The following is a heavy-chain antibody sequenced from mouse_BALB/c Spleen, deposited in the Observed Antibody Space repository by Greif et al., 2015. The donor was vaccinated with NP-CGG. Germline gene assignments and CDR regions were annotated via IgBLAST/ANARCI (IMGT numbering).Heavy chain of an antibody. V-gene: IGHV1-80*01. J-gene: IGHJ3*01. CDR1: GSAFSSYW. CDR3: ARGFYGYNWFAY. D-gene: IGHD2-2*01. CDR2: IYPRDGYT. Sequence: VQLVESGAELVMPGSSVQISCKAYGSAFSSYWLNWWKPKPGQGLEWIAKIYPRDGYTKYNGKFKGNATLTVDKSASTAYIQRSIRTSEDSAVYVCARGFYGYNWFAYCGQGTLVTFSA.